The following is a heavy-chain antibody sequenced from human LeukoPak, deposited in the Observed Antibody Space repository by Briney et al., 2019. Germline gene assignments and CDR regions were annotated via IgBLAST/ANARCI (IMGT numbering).Heavy chain of an antibody. V-gene: IGHV4-59*01. CDR3: ARVDPDSSSTLEVFDY. D-gene: IGHD6-6*01. CDR2: IYYSGST. J-gene: IGHJ4*02. CDR1: GGSISSYY. Sequence: SETLSLTCTVSGGSISSYYWSWLRQPPGKGLEWIGYIYYSGSTNYNPSLKSRVTISVDTSKNQFSLKLSSVTAADTAVYYCARVDPDSSSTLEVFDYWGQGTLVTVSS.